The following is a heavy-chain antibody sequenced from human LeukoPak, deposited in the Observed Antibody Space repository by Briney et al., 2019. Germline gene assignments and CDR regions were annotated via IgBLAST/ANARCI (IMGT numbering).Heavy chain of an antibody. CDR2: ISYDGSNK. J-gene: IGHJ5*02. CDR1: GFTFSSYA. V-gene: IGHV3-30-3*01. CDR3: ARSIMIFGVARGLGDWFDP. Sequence: GGSLRLSCAASGFTFSSYAMHWVRQAPGKGLEWVAVISYDGSNKYYADSVKGRFTISRDNSKSTLYLQMNSLRAEDTAVYYCARSIMIFGVARGLGDWFDPWGQGTLVTVPS. D-gene: IGHD3-3*01.